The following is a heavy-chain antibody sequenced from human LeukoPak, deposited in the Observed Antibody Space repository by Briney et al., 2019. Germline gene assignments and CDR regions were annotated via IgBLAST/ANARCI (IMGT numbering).Heavy chain of an antibody. J-gene: IGHJ4*02. CDR3: ARAKGYCSGNTCDSPFDS. V-gene: IGHV4-4*07. CDR2: IYTSGST. CDR1: GGSISSYY. Sequence: SETLSLTCTVSGGSISSYYWSWIRQPAGKGLEWIGRIYTSGSTNYNPSLKSRVTISLDTSKNQFSLKLTSVTAADTAVYYCARAKGYCSGNTCDSPFDSWGQGTLVTVSS. D-gene: IGHD2-15*01.